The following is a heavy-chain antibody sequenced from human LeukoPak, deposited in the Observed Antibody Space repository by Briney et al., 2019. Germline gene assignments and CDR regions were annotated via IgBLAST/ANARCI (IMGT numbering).Heavy chain of an antibody. CDR3: ARTKRQTVSGSGRNYYHMDV. CDR1: GFSLSNAGVG. Sequence: SGPALVKPTQTLTLTCTFSGFSLSNAGVGVSWIRQPPGKALEWLARIDWDDEELYSTSLKTRLTISKDTSKNLVVLTMTNMDPVDTATYFCARTKRQTVSGSGRNYYHMDVWGKGTTVTVSS. D-gene: IGHD3-10*01. CDR2: IDWDDEE. J-gene: IGHJ6*03. V-gene: IGHV2-70*04.